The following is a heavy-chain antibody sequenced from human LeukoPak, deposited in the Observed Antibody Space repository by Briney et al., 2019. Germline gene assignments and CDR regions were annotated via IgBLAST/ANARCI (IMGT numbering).Heavy chain of an antibody. J-gene: IGHJ4*02. CDR1: GFTFDDYA. D-gene: IGHD6-25*01. V-gene: IGHV3-9*01. CDR3: AKDKNYGSGSTLTQNFDY. Sequence: GGSLRPSCAASGFTFDDYAMHWVRHAPGKGLEWVSGISWNSGSIGYADSVKGRFTISRDNAKNSLYLQMNSLRAEDTALYYCAKDKNYGSGSTLTQNFDYWGQGTLVTVSS. CDR2: ISWNSGSI.